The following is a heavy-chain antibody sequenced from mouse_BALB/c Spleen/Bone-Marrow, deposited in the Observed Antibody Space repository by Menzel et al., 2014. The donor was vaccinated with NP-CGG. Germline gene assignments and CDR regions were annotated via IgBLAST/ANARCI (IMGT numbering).Heavy chain of an antibody. CDR1: GYPFSSYW. CDR3: ARKYGDY. J-gene: IGHJ2*01. CDR2: IYPGDGET. V-gene: IGHV1-80*01. Sequence: QVQLKQSGAELVRPGSSVKISCKASGYPFSSYWMSWVKQRPGQGLEWIGQIYPGDGETNYNGKFKGNATLTADKSSSTAYMQLISQTSEDSAVYFCARKYGDYWGQGTTLTVSS. D-gene: IGHD2-10*02.